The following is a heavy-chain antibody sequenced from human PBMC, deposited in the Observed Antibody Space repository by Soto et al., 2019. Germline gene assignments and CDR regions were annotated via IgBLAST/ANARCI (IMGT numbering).Heavy chain of an antibody. J-gene: IGHJ4*02. CDR3: ARGGGWMDGSSLYLSY. D-gene: IGHD6-13*01. CDR2: IYYSGST. Sequence: QVQLQESGPGLVKPWQTLSLTCTVSGGSISSGGYYWSWIRQHPGTGLEWIGYIYYSGSTYYNPYLKRRVTRSVDTSKNHFSLKLSSVTAADPAVYYCARGGGWMDGSSLYLSYWGQGTLVTVSS. CDR1: GGSISSGGYY. V-gene: IGHV4-31*03.